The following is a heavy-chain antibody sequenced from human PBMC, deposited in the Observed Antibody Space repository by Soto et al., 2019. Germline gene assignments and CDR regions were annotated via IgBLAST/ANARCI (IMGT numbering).Heavy chain of an antibody. D-gene: IGHD6-13*01. J-gene: IGHJ4*02. CDR2: IYYSGST. CDR1: GGSISSSSYY. Sequence: QLQLPESGPGLVKPSETLSLTCTVSGGSISSSSYYWGWIRQPPGKGLEWIGSIYYSGSTYYNPSLKSRVTISVDTSKNQFSLKLSSVTAADTAVYYCARLTAAVRYYFDYWGQGTLVTVSS. CDR3: ARLTAAVRYYFDY. V-gene: IGHV4-39*01.